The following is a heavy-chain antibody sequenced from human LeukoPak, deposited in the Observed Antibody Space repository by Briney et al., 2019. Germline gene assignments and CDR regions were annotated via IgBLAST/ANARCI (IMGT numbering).Heavy chain of an antibody. D-gene: IGHD3-22*01. CDR1: GFTFSSYG. Sequence: GGSLRLSCAASGFTFSSYGMHWVRQAPGKGLEWVAFIRYDGSNKYYADSVKGRFTISRDNSKNTLYLQMNSLRAEDTAVYYCAKDHYYDSSGPLDYWGQGTLVTVSS. V-gene: IGHV3-30*02. CDR3: AKDHYYDSSGPLDY. J-gene: IGHJ4*02. CDR2: IRYDGSNK.